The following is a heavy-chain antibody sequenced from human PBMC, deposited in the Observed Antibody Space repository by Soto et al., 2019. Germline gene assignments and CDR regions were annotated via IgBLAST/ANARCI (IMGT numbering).Heavy chain of an antibody. CDR2: MNPNSRNT. CDR1: GYTFTSYD. V-gene: IGHV1-8*01. Sequence: QVPLVQSGAEVKKPGASVKVSCKASGYTFTSYDINWVRQATGQGLEWMGWMNPNSRNTGYAQKFQGRVTMTRNTSISTGYMELSSLRSEDTAVYYCARGYCSGGSCAHDAFDFWGRGTMVTVS. J-gene: IGHJ3*01. CDR3: ARGYCSGGSCAHDAFDF. D-gene: IGHD2-15*01.